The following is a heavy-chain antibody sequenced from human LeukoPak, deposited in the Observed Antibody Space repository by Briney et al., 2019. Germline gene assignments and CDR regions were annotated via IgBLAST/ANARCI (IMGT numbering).Heavy chain of an antibody. D-gene: IGHD2-21*01. J-gene: IGHJ3*02. V-gene: IGHV4-59*01. CDR2: IYYSGST. CDR1: GGSISSYY. Sequence: PSETLSLTCTVSGGSISSYYWSRIRQPPGKGLEWIGYIYYSGSTNYNPSLKSRVTISVDTSKNQFSLKLSSVTAADTAVYYCARGAYCGGDCYSRGAFDIWGQGTMVTVSS. CDR3: ARGAYCGGDCYSRGAFDI.